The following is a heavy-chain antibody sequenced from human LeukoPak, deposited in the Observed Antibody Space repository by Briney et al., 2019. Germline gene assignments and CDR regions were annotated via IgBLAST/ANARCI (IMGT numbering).Heavy chain of an antibody. V-gene: IGHV1-3*04. D-gene: IGHD6-19*01. CDR1: GYTFPNYA. J-gene: IGHJ5*02. CDR2: INTANGNT. CDR3: ARDRGGYSSGWYWFDP. Sequence: ASVKVSCKASGYTFPNYAMHWVRQAPGQRLEWMGWINTANGNTKYSQKFQGRVTITRDTSASTAYMELSSLRSEDTAAYYCARDRGGYSSGWYWFDPWGQGTLVTVSS.